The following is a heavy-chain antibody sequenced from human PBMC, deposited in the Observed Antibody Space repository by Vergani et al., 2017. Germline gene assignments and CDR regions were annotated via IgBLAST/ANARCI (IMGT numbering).Heavy chain of an antibody. D-gene: IGHD2-15*01. J-gene: IGHJ3*02. CDR2: ISHSGST. CDR1: GDSFRSNKW. CDR3: ARDPRSDCSGGSCFSVWVAFDI. V-gene: IGHV4-4*03. Sequence: QVQLQESGPGLVKPPGTLSLTCAVSGDSFRSNKWWTWVRQSPGKTLEWIGEISHSGSTNYNPSLKGRVTLSLDTSKNQFSLRLSSVTAADTAVYYCARDPRSDCSGGSCFSVWVAFDIWGRGKTVTVSS.